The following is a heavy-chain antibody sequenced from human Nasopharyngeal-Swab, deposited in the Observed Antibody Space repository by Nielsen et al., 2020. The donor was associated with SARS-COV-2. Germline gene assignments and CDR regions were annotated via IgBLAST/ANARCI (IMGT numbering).Heavy chain of an antibody. Sequence: GSLKISCKGSGYSFTSYWISWVRQMPGKGLEWMGRIDPSDSYTNYSPSFQGHVTISADKSISTAYLQWSSLKASDTAMYYCARHDYSNYNWFDPWGQGTLVTVSS. CDR1: GYSFTSYW. CDR3: ARHDYSNYNWFDP. V-gene: IGHV5-10-1*01. D-gene: IGHD4-11*01. J-gene: IGHJ5*02. CDR2: IDPSDSYT.